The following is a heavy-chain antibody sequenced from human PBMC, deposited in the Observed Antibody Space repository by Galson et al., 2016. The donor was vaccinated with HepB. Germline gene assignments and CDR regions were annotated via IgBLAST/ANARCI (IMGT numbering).Heavy chain of an antibody. J-gene: IGHJ4*02. V-gene: IGHV3-23*01. CDR1: GFSFGAYA. CDR2: ITGGGISK. CDR3: AKDIRT. Sequence: SLRLSCAASGFSFGAYAMSWVRQAPGKGLEWVSAITGGGISKYYVDSVKGRFVIARDNSKTTLFLQMNNLRAEDTATYYCAKDIRTGGQGTLGTVSS. D-gene: IGHD2-21*01.